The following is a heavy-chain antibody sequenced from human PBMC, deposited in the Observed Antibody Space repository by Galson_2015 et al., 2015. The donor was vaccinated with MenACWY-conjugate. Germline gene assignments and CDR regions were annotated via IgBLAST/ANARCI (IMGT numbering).Heavy chain of an antibody. CDR1: GSTLSSYA. V-gene: IGHV3-23*01. J-gene: IGHJ3*01. CDR2: ISGSGDST. Sequence: SLRLSCAASGSTLSSYAMSWVRQAPAKGLEWVSVISGSGDSTYHADFVKGRFNISRDNSKNTVYLQMNSLRAEDTAVHYCAKGKRTGNRNAFDVWGQGTMVTVSS. CDR3: AKGKRTGNRNAFDV. D-gene: IGHD1-14*01.